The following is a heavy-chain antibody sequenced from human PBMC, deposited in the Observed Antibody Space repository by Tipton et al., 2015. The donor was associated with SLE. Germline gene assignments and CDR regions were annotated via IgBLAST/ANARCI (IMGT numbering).Heavy chain of an antibody. D-gene: IGHD2/OR15-2a*01. V-gene: IGHV4-61*08. CDR2: IDESGNT. CDR3: ARVKYLAFYYYMDV. Sequence: TLSLTCTVSGGSISGGGHYWTWIRQPPGQGLEWIGEIDESGNTNYNPSPKSRVTLSVDTSKKQFSLELTSVTAAVTAVFFCARVKYLAFYYYMDVWGKGTTVTVSS. CDR1: GGSISGGGHY. J-gene: IGHJ6*03.